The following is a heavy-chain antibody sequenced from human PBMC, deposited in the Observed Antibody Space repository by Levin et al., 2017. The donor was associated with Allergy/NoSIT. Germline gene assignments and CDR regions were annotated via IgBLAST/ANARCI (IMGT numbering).Heavy chain of an antibody. Sequence: GESLKISCKASGYTFTGYYMHWVRQAPGQGLEWMGRINPNSGGTNYAQKFQGRVTMTRDTSISTAYMELSRLRSDDTAVYYCARDPHHYYDYGDYVGFDYMDVWGKGTTVTVSS. CDR1: GYTFTGYY. CDR2: INPNSGGT. D-gene: IGHD4-17*01. V-gene: IGHV1-2*06. CDR3: ARDPHHYYDYGDYVGFDYMDV. J-gene: IGHJ6*03.